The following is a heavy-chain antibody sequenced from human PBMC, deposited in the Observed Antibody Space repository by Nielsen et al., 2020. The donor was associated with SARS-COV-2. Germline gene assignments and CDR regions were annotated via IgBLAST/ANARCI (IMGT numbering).Heavy chain of an antibody. CDR2: IIPILGIA. Sequence: SVKVSCKASGGTFSSYAISWVRQAPGQGLEWMGRIIPILGIANYAQKFQGRVTITADESTSTAYMELSSLRSEDTAVYYCATVYSSSSYYYYYGMDVWGQGTTVTVSS. J-gene: IGHJ6*02. V-gene: IGHV1-69*04. D-gene: IGHD6-6*01. CDR3: ATVYSSSSYYYYYGMDV. CDR1: GGTFSSYA.